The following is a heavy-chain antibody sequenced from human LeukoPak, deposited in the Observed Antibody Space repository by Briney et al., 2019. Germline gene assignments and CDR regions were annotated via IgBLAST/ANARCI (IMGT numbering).Heavy chain of an antibody. CDR2: IYYSGST. CDR1: GGSISSSSYY. D-gene: IGHD1-26*01. V-gene: IGHV4-39*01. CDR3: ARHVPIGGSYTVDY. Sequence: SXXLSLTCTVSGGSISSSSYYWGWIRQPPGKGLEWIGSIYYSGSTYYNPSLKSRVTISVDTSKNQFSLKLSSVTAADTAVYYCARHVPIGGSYTVDYWGQGTLVTVSS. J-gene: IGHJ4*02.